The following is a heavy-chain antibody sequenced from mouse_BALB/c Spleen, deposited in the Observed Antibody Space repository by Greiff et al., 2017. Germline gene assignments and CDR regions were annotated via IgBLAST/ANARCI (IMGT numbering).Heavy chain of an antibody. CDR3: VRWESYAMDY. CDR1: GFTFNTYA. Sequence: EVQLVVSGGGLVQPKGSLKLSCAASGFTFNTYAMNWVRQAPGKGLEWVARIRSKSNNYATYYADSVKDRFTISRDDSQSMLYLQMNNLKTEDTAMYYCVRWESYAMDYWGQGTSVTVSS. J-gene: IGHJ4*01. D-gene: IGHD4-1*01. CDR2: IRSKSNNYAT. V-gene: IGHV10-1*02.